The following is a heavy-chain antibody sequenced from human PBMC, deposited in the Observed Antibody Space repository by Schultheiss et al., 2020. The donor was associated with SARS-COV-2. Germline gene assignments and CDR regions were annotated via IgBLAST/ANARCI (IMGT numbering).Heavy chain of an antibody. CDR1: GFTFSSSA. V-gene: IGHV3-23*01. CDR2: ISGSGVST. CDR3: AKDLSSIFGVITFDY. J-gene: IGHJ4*02. Sequence: GGSLRLSCAASGFTFSSSAMNWVRQAPGKGLEWVSVISGSGVSTYYADSVKGRFTISRDNSKSTLYLQMNSLRAEDTAVYYCAKDLSSIFGVITFDYWGQGTLVTVSS. D-gene: IGHD3-3*01.